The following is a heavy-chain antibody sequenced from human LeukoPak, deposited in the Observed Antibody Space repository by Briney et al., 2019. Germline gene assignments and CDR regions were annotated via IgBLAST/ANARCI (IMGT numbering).Heavy chain of an antibody. CDR2: INPNSGGT. D-gene: IGHD3-22*01. Sequence: ASVKVSCKASGYTFTGYYMHWVRQAPGQGLEWMGWINPNSGGTNYAQKFQGRVTLTRDTSISTAYMELSRLTSDDSAVHYCARVAGYYFEGHFDFWGQGTLVTVSS. CDR3: ARVAGYYFEGHFDF. CDR1: GYTFTGYY. J-gene: IGHJ4*02. V-gene: IGHV1-2*02.